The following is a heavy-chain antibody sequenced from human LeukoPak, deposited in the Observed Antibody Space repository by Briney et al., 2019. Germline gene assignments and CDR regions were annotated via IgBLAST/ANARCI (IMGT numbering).Heavy chain of an antibody. Sequence: PGRSLRLSCAASGFTFDDYAMHWVRQAPGKGLECVSGISWNSGSIGYADSVKGRFTISRDNAKNSLYLQMNSLRAEDTALYYCATGYSGGYSRGIDYWGQGTLVTVSS. CDR3: ATGYSGGYSRGIDY. CDR2: ISWNSGSI. J-gene: IGHJ4*02. D-gene: IGHD6-19*01. V-gene: IGHV3-9*01. CDR1: GFTFDDYA.